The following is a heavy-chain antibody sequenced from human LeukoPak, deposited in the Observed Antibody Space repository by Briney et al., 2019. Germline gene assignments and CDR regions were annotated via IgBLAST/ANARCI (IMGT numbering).Heavy chain of an antibody. V-gene: IGHV5-51*01. D-gene: IGHD3-10*01. CDR3: ARLMGYYGSGSLPSFDY. CDR1: GYSFTNYW. J-gene: IGHJ4*02. CDR2: IYPGDSTT. Sequence: GESLKISCKGSGYSFTNYWIGWVRQMPGKGLEWMGIIYPGDSTTTYSPSFQGQVTISADKSISTAYLQWSSLKASDTAMYYCARLMGYYGSGSLPSFDYWGQGTLVTLSS.